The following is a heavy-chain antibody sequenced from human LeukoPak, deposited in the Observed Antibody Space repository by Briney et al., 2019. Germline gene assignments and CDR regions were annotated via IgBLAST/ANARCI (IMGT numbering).Heavy chain of an antibody. CDR3: ARGMAQLGGFDY. J-gene: IGHJ4*02. V-gene: IGHV1-8*01. Sequence: ASVKVSCKASGYTFTSYDINWVRQATGQGLEWMGWMNPNSGNTGYAQKFQGRVTMTRNTSISTAYMELSSLRSEDTAVYYCARGMAQLGGFDYWGQGTLVTVSS. CDR1: GYTFTSYD. D-gene: IGHD7-27*01. CDR2: MNPNSGNT.